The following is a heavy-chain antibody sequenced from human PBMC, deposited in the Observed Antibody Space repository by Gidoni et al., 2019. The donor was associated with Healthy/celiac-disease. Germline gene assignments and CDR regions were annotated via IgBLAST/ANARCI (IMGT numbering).Heavy chain of an antibody. CDR1: GFTFSSYW. J-gene: IGHJ4*02. V-gene: IGHV3-7*01. Sequence: EVQLVESGGGLVQPGGSLRLSCAASGFTFSSYWMSWVRQAPGKGLEWVANIKQDGSEKYYVDSVKGRFTISRDNAKNSLYLQMNSLRAEDTAVYYCARDHAGGYAVYYFDYWGQGTLVTVSS. CDR3: ARDHAGGYAVYYFDY. CDR2: IKQDGSEK. D-gene: IGHD5-12*01.